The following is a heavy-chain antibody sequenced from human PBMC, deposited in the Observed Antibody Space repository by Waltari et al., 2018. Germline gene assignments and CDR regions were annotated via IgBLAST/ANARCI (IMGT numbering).Heavy chain of an antibody. CDR1: GGSISGYY. J-gene: IGHJ4*02. D-gene: IGHD3-16*01. Sequence: QVHLQESGPGLVKPSETLSLTCAVSGGSISGYYWGWIRQPPGKGLEWIGYVYYTGTTHYNPSLKSRVTMSVDTSANQFSLKLASVTAADTAVYYCARERGYDGFDFWGQGTLATVSS. CDR2: VYYTGTT. V-gene: IGHV4-59*01. CDR3: ARERGYDGFDF.